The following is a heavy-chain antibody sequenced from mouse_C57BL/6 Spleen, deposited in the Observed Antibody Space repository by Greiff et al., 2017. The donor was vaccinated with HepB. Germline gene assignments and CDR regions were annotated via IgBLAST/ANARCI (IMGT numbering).Heavy chain of an antibody. D-gene: IGHD1-1*01. CDR2: IDPSDSET. V-gene: IGHV1-52*01. J-gene: IGHJ4*01. CDR1: GYTFTSYW. CDR3: ARWADYGSSWHYYAMDY. Sequence: VQLQQPGAELVRPGSSVKLSCKASGYTFTSYWMHWVKQRPIQGLEWIGNIDPSDSETHYNQKFKDKATLTVDKSSSTAYMQLSSLTSEDSAVYYCARWADYGSSWHYYAMDYWGQGTSVTVSS.